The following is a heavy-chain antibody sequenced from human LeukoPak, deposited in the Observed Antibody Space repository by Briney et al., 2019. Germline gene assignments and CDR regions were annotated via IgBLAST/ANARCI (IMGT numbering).Heavy chain of an antibody. Sequence: ASVKVSCKVSGYTFTDYYMHWVQQAPGKGLEWMGLVDPEDGETIYAEKFEGRVTITADTSTDTAYMELSSLRSEDTAVYYCATTTDYSNYDYYYYYYMDVWGKGTTVTVSS. V-gene: IGHV1-69-2*01. D-gene: IGHD4-11*01. CDR2: VDPEDGET. CDR1: GYTFTDYY. CDR3: ATTTDYSNYDYYYYYYMDV. J-gene: IGHJ6*03.